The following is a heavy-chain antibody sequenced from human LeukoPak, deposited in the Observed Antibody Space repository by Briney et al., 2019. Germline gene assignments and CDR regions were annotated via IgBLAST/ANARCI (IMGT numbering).Heavy chain of an antibody. Sequence: ASVKVSCKASGCTFTGYYMHWVRQAPGQGLEWMGRINPNSGGTNYAQKFQGRVTMTRDTSISTAYMELSRLRSDDTAVYYCARDRRSAAGTKDYYFDYWGQGTLVTVSS. V-gene: IGHV1-2*06. CDR2: INPNSGGT. CDR3: ARDRRSAAGTKDYYFDY. D-gene: IGHD6-13*01. CDR1: GCTFTGYY. J-gene: IGHJ4*02.